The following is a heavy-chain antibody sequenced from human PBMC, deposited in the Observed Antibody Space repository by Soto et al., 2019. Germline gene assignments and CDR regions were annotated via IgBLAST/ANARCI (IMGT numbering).Heavy chain of an antibody. V-gene: IGHV1-69*06. J-gene: IGHJ6*02. D-gene: IGHD5-18*01. CDR1: GGTFSSYA. CDR2: IIPIFGTA. CDR3: ARANVDTAMVYYNYGMDV. Sequence: QVQLVQSGAEVKKPGSSVKVSCKASGGTFSSYAISWVRQAPGQGLEWMGGIIPIFGTANYAQKFQGRVTITADKSTSTAYMELSSLRSEDTAVYYCARANVDTAMVYYNYGMDVWGQGTTVTVSS.